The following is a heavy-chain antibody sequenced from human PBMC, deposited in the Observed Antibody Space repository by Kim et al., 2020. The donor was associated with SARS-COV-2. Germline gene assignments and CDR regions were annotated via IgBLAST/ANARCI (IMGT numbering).Heavy chain of an antibody. J-gene: IGHJ4*02. CDR1: GYTFTGYY. Sequence: ASVKVSCKASGYTFTGYYMHWVRQAPGQGLEWMGWINPNSGGTNYAQKFQGWVTMTRDTSISTAYMELSRLRSDDTAVYYCARAMPLSYSSSWYVDLIGLDYWGQGTLVTVSS. CDR2: INPNSGGT. V-gene: IGHV1-2*04. D-gene: IGHD6-13*01. CDR3: ARAMPLSYSSSWYVDLIGLDY.